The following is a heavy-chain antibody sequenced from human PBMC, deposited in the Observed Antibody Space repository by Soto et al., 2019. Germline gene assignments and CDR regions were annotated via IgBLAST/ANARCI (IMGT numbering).Heavy chain of an antibody. Sequence: GGSLRLSCAASALTFSSYAMSWVRQAPGKGLEWVSAISGSGGSTYYADSVKGRFTISRDNSKNTLYLQMNSLRAEDTAVYYCAKSVYGDYGAYYYYGMDVWGQGTTVTVSS. CDR1: ALTFSSYA. V-gene: IGHV3-23*01. D-gene: IGHD4-17*01. J-gene: IGHJ6*02. CDR3: AKSVYGDYGAYYYYGMDV. CDR2: ISGSGGST.